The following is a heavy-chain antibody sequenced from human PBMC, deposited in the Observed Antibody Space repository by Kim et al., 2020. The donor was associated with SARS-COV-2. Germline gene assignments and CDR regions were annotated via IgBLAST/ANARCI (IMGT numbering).Heavy chain of an antibody. CDR1: GFTVSSNY. J-gene: IGHJ4*02. CDR2: IYSGGST. CDR3: ARAIGDGYNGIDY. Sequence: GGSLRLSCAASGFTVSSNYMSWVRQAPGKGLEWVSVIYSGGSTYFADSVKGRFTISRHNSKNTLYLQMNSLRAEDTAVYYCARAIGDGYNGIDYWGQGTLVTVSS. V-gene: IGHV3-53*04. D-gene: IGHD5-12*01.